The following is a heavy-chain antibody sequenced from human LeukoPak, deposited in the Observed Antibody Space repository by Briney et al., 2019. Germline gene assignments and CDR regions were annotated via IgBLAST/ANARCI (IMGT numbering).Heavy chain of an antibody. Sequence: SETLSLTCTVSGGSIRSGDYYWSWIRQPPGKGLEGIGYIYYSGSTYYNPSLKSRITISVDTSKNQFSLKLSSVTAADTAVYYCARVRRGGSYYYGMDVWGPGTTVTVSS. V-gene: IGHV4-30-4*01. J-gene: IGHJ6*02. CDR2: IYYSGST. D-gene: IGHD3-16*01. CDR3: ARVRRGGSYYYGMDV. CDR1: GGSIRSGDYY.